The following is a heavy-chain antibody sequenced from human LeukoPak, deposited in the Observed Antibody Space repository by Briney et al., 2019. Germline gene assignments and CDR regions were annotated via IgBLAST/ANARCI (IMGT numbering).Heavy chain of an antibody. CDR3: AREGATAGSGYYFDY. CDR2: ISSSSSSI. CDR1: GFIFSGYS. D-gene: IGHD6-13*01. Sequence: GGSLRLSCAAAGFIFSGYSMNWVRQAPGKGLEWVSSISSSSSSIYYADSVKGRFTISRDNTKKSLYLQMNSLRAEDTAVYYCAREGATAGSGYYFDYWGQGSLVTVSS. J-gene: IGHJ4*02. V-gene: IGHV3-21*01.